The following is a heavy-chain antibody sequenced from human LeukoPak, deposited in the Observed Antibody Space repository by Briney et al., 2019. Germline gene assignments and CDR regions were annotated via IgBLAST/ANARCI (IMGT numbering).Heavy chain of an antibody. CDR1: GGSISSGSYY. J-gene: IGHJ4*02. D-gene: IGHD6-13*01. V-gene: IGHV4-61*02. CDR2: IYTSGST. CDR3: ARVPLYSSTFDY. Sequence: SETLSLTCTVSGGSISSGSYYWSWIRQPAGKGLEWIGRIYTSGSTNYNPSLKSRVTISVDTSKNQFSLKLSSVTAADTAVYYCARVPLYSSTFDYWGQGTLVTVSS.